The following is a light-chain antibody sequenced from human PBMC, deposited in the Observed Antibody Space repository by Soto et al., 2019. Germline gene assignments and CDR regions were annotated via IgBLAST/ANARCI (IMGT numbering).Light chain of an antibody. CDR2: DAS. CDR3: QQYNSYSVT. CDR1: QSISSW. J-gene: IGKJ3*01. Sequence: DIQMTQSPSTLSASVGDRVTITCRASQSISSWLAWYQQKPGKAPKLLIYDASSLESGVPSRFSGSGSGTEFTLHISSLQPDDFATYYCQQYNSYSVTFGPGTKVDIK. V-gene: IGKV1-5*01.